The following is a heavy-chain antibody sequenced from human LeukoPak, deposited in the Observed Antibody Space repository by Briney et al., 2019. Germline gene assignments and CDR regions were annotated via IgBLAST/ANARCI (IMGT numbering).Heavy chain of an antibody. Sequence: GASVKVSCKASGYTFTSYYMHWARQAPGHGVEWMGIINSSGGSTSYAQKFQGRVTMTRDTSTSTDYMELSRLRSEDTAVYYCARERYSSGWVKDPPDAVDIWGQGTMVTVSS. CDR3: ARERYSSGWVKDPPDAVDI. D-gene: IGHD6-19*01. J-gene: IGHJ3*02. V-gene: IGHV1-46*01. CDR1: GYTFTSYY. CDR2: INSSGGST.